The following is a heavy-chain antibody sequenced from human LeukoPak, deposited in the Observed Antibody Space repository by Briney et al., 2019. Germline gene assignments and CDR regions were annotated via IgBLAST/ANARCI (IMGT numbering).Heavy chain of an antibody. CDR1: GFTFSSYS. CDR3: ARDYSGYYSPGGAFDI. CDR2: ISSSSSYI. J-gene: IGHJ3*02. D-gene: IGHD3-22*01. Sequence: GGSLRLSCAASGFTFSSYSMNWVRQAPGKGLEWVSSISSSSSYIYYADSVKGRFTISRDNAKNSLYLQMNSLRAEDTAVYYCARDYSGYYSPGGAFDIWGQGTMVTVSS. V-gene: IGHV3-21*04.